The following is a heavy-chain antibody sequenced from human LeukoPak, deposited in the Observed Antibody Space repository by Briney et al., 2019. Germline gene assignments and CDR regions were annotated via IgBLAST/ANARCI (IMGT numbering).Heavy chain of an antibody. CDR2: INHSGST. J-gene: IGHJ4*02. CDR1: GGSFSGYY. V-gene: IGHV4-34*01. Sequence: SETLSLTCAVYGGSFSGYYWSWIRQPPGKGLEWIGEINHSGSTNHNPSLKSRVTISVDTSKNQFSLKLSSVTAADTAVYYCARGTILYYDYVWGSYPKGRSFDYWGQGTLVTVSS. CDR3: ARGTILYYDYVWGSYPKGRSFDY. D-gene: IGHD3-16*02.